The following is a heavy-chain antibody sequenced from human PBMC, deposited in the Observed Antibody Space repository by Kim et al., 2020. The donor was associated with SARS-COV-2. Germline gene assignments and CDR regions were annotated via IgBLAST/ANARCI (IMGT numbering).Heavy chain of an antibody. CDR3: ARVTLRELAARPYYYGMDV. CDR2: IIPILGIA. Sequence: SVKVSCKASGGTFSSYAISWVRQAPGQGLEWMGRIIPILGIANYAQKFQGRVTITADKSTSTAYMELSSLRCEDTAVYYCARVTLRELAARPYYYGMDVWGQGTTVTVSS. D-gene: IGHD6-6*01. CDR1: GGTFSSYA. V-gene: IGHV1-69*04. J-gene: IGHJ6*02.